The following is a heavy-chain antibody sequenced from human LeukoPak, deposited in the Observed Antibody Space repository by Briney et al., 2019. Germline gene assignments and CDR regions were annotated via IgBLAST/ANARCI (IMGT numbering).Heavy chain of an antibody. CDR2: INPNSGGT. CDR3: ARRLGDSSGYYY. CDR1: GYTFTGYY. J-gene: IGHJ4*02. D-gene: IGHD3-22*01. V-gene: IGHV1-2*06. Sequence: ASVKVSCKASGYTFTGYYMYWVRQAPGQGLEWMGRINPNSGGTNYAQKFQGRVTMTRDTSISTAYMELSRLRSDDTAVYYCARRLGDSSGYYYWGQGTLVTVSS.